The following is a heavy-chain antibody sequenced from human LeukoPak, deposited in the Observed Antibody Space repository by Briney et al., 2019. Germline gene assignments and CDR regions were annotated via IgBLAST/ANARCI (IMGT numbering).Heavy chain of an antibody. D-gene: IGHD1-26*01. V-gene: IGHV3-7*01. Sequence: GGSLRLSCSASGFTFSSYWMTWVRQAPGKRLEWVANINQDGSEIYYMDSVKGRFTISRNNAKNSLYLQINNLRAEDTAVYYCASRVWVGTTFHFYYYMDVWGKGTTVTVSS. CDR2: INQDGSEI. CDR3: ASRVWVGTTFHFYYYMDV. CDR1: GFTFSSYW. J-gene: IGHJ6*03.